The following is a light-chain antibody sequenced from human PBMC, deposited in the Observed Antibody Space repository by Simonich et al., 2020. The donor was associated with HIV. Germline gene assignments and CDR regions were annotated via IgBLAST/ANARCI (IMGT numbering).Light chain of an antibody. CDR3: QQSFSTPWT. J-gene: IGKJ1*01. CDR2: KAS. CDR1: QSISSW. Sequence: DIQMTQSPSTLSASVGDRVTITCRASQSISSWLAWYQQKPGKAPKLLIYKASSLESGVPSRFSGSGSGTDFTLIISSLQPEDFATYYCQQSFSTPWTFGQGTTVDIK. V-gene: IGKV1-5*03.